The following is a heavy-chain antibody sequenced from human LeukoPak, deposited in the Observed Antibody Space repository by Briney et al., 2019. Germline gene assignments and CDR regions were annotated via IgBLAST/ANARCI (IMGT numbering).Heavy chain of an antibody. Sequence: GGSLRLSCAASGFTFRSHDMSWVRQAPGKGLEWVSGISASGGSTFYTDSVKGRFTISRDNSKNTLYLQMNGLRVEDTAVYYCVREGPRGLAFDIWGQGTMVTVAS. V-gene: IGHV3-23*01. CDR1: GFTFRSHD. CDR3: VREGPRGLAFDI. J-gene: IGHJ3*02. D-gene: IGHD3/OR15-3a*01. CDR2: ISASGGST.